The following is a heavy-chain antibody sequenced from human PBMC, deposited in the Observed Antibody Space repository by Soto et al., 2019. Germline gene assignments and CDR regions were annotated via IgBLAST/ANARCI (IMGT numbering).Heavy chain of an antibody. D-gene: IGHD2-2*01. CDR3: ARGGGSTKVDY. Sequence: QVQLQESGPGLVKPSQTLSLTCTVSGGSITSSGYYWSWIRQHPGEGLEWIGFTSNSGSTSYNPSXKXGVTISVDPSSNQFSLNLKSVTAADTAVYYCARGGGSTKVDYWGQGTLVTVSP. J-gene: IGHJ4*02. CDR2: TSNSGST. V-gene: IGHV4-31*03. CDR1: GGSITSSGYY.